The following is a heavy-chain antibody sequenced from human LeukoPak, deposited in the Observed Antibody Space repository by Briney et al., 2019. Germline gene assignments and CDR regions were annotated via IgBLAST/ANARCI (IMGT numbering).Heavy chain of an antibody. J-gene: IGHJ4*02. V-gene: IGHV4-38-2*02. CDR2: IYHSGST. CDR1: GYSISSGYY. Sequence: SETLSLTCTVSGYSISSGYYWGWIRQPPGKGLEWIGSIYHSGSTYYNPSLKSRVTISVDTSKNQFSLKLSSVTAADTAVYYCASQEGIAAAGAFNYWGQGTLVTVSS. D-gene: IGHD6-13*01. CDR3: ASQEGIAAAGAFNY.